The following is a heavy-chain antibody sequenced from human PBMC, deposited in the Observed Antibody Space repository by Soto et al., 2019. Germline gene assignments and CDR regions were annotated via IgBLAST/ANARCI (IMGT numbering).Heavy chain of an antibody. CDR2: IIPILGIA. V-gene: IGHV1-69*04. CDR3: ARDRKLELRDY. D-gene: IGHD1-7*01. CDR1: GGTFSIYT. Sequence: SVNVSCKASGGTFSIYTISWVRQAPGQGLEWMGRIIPILGIANYAQKFQGRVTITADKSTSTAYMELSSLRSEDTAVYYCARDRKLELRDYWGQGTLVTVSS. J-gene: IGHJ4*02.